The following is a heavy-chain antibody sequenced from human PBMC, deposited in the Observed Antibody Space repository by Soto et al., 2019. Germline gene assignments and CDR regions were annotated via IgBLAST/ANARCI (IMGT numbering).Heavy chain of an antibody. V-gene: IGHV4-4*07. CDR1: GGSVSSYY. CDR2: IYTSGST. D-gene: IGHD3-22*01. CDR3: ARYNYDSSGYTDVTNWFDP. Sequence: PSETLSLTCTVSGGSVSSYYLSWIRQPAGKGLEWIGRIYTSGSTNYNPSLKSRVTMSVDTSKNQFSLKLSSVTAADTAVYYCARYNYDSSGYTDVTNWFDPWGQGTLVTVSS. J-gene: IGHJ5*02.